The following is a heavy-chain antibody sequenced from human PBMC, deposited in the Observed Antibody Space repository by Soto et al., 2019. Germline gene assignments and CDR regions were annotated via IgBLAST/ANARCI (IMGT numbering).Heavy chain of an antibody. CDR3: ARSTVTSD. V-gene: IGHV3-48*03. Sequence: GGSLRLSCATSGFSFSSFEMIWVRQAPGKGLEWISYISDSGSTMYYADSVKGRFTISRDNAKNSLYLQMSSLRVEDTALYYCARSTVTSDWGQGTQVTVSS. J-gene: IGHJ4*02. CDR1: GFSFSSFE. D-gene: IGHD4-17*01. CDR2: ISDSGSTM.